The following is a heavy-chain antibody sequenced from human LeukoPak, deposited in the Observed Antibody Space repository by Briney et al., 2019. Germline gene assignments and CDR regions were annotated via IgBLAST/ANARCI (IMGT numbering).Heavy chain of an antibody. Sequence: GGSLRLSCAASGFTFSSYAMHWVRQAPGQGLEWVAVISYDGSNKYYADSVKGRFTISRDNSKNTLYLQMNSLRAEDTAAYYCARDLARMVATAAYDYWGQGTLVTVSS. CDR3: ARDLARMVATAAYDY. V-gene: IGHV3-30-3*01. CDR1: GFTFSSYA. J-gene: IGHJ4*02. D-gene: IGHD5-12*01. CDR2: ISYDGSNK.